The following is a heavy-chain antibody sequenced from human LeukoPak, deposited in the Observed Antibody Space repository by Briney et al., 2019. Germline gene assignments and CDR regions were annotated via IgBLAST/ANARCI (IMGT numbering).Heavy chain of an antibody. CDR3: ARDVGDGDYGWFDP. CDR1: GVSISSSNSY. CDR2: IYYSGNT. V-gene: IGHV4-39*07. J-gene: IGHJ5*02. D-gene: IGHD4-17*01. Sequence: PSETLSLTCTVSGVSISSSNSYWGWIRQPPGKGLEWIGSIYYSGNTYYNASLKSQVSISIDTSKNQFSLKLSSVTAADTAMYYCARDVGDGDYGWFDPWGQGTLVTVSS.